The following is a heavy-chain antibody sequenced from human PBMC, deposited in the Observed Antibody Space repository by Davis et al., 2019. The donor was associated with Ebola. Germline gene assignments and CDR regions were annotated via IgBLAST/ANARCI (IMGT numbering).Heavy chain of an antibody. J-gene: IGHJ4*02. CDR3: ARDLVRDYYDSSSPGY. D-gene: IGHD3-22*01. CDR1: GFTFSSYS. CDR2: ISSSSSTI. V-gene: IGHV3-48*02. Sequence: GESLKISCAASGFTFSSYSMNWVRQAPGKGLEWVSYISSSSSTIYYADAVKGRFTISRDNAKNSLYLQMNSLRDEDTAVYYCARDLVRDYYDSSSPGYWGQGTLVTVSS.